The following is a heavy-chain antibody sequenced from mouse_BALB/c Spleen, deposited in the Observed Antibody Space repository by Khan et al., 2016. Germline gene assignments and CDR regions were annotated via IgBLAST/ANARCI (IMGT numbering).Heavy chain of an antibody. CDR2: INTYTGEP. J-gene: IGHJ3*01. CDR3: ARPDYGSSRGFAY. Sequence: QIQLVQSGPELKKPGETVKMSCKASGYTFTNYGMNWVKQAPGKGLKWMGWINTYTGEPTYADDFKGRFAFSLETSASTAYLQISNLKNEDTATYFYARPDYGSSRGFAYWGQGTLVTVSA. V-gene: IGHV9-3-1*01. D-gene: IGHD1-1*01. CDR1: GYTFTNYG.